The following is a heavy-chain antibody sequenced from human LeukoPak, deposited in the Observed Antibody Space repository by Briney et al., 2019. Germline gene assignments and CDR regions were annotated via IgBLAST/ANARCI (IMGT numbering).Heavy chain of an antibody. V-gene: IGHV1-18*01. D-gene: IGHD4-23*01. CDR1: GYTFPSYG. CDR2: ISAYNGNT. Sequence: VASVKVSCKASGYTFPSYGISWVRQAPGQGLEWMGWISAYNGNTNYAQKLQGRVTMTTDTSTSTAYMELRSLRSDDTAVYYCARDTTVGYNWFDPWGQGTLVTVSS. CDR3: ARDTTVGYNWFDP. J-gene: IGHJ5*02.